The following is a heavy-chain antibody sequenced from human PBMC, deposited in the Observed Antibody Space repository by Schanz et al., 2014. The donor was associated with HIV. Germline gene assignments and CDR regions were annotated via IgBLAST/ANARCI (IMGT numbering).Heavy chain of an antibody. Sequence: EVQLLESGGGLVQPGGSLRLSCTTSGFTFSDYAMSWVRQAPGKGLEWISYISGSGVVATGETIYYADSVKGRFTTSRDNSKNTLYLQMNSLRAEDTAVYYCARDKSGSSWYDSWGQGTLVTVSS. CDR1: GFTFSDYA. CDR2: ISGSGVVATGETI. J-gene: IGHJ5*01. V-gene: IGHV3-23*01. CDR3: ARDKSGSSWYDS. D-gene: IGHD6-13*01.